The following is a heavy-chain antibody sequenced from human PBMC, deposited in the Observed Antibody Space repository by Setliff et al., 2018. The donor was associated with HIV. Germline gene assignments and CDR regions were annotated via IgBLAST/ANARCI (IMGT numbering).Heavy chain of an antibody. D-gene: IGHD3-3*01. Sequence: PSETLSLTCTVSGGSISTYYWSWIRQPPGKGLEWIGYIYYSGSTNYNPSLKSRVTISVDTPKNQFSLKLSSVTAADTAVYYCARAEGATYYNFSYYYGMDVWGQGTTVTVSS. CDR1: GGSISTYY. CDR2: IYYSGST. CDR3: ARAEGATYYNFSYYYGMDV. V-gene: IGHV4-59*01. J-gene: IGHJ6*02.